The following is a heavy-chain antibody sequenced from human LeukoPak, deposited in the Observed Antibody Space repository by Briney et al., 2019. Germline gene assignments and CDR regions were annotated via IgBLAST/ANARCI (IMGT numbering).Heavy chain of an antibody. CDR3: ALSSIHKDYYFGMDV. CDR2: MSYDGSNK. D-gene: IGHD2-2*01. Sequence: PGGSLRLSCAASGFTFSSYAMHWVRQAPGKGLEWVAVMSYDGSNKYYADSVKGRFTISRDNSKNTLYLQMNSLRAEDTAVYYCALSSIHKDYYFGMDVWGQGTTVTVSS. V-gene: IGHV3-30*04. J-gene: IGHJ6*02. CDR1: GFTFSSYA.